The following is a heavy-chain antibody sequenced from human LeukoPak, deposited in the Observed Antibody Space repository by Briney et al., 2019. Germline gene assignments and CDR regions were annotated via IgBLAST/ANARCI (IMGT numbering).Heavy chain of an antibody. CDR2: IYHSGST. D-gene: IGHD3-22*01. CDR3: ARHTYYYDSSAPGYYYYGMDV. Sequence: SGTLSLTCAVSGGSISSSNWWSWVRQPPGKGLEWIGEIYHSGSTNHNPSLKSRVTISVDTSKNQFSLNLSSVTAADTAVYYCARHTYYYDSSAPGYYYYGMDVWGQGTTVTVSS. V-gene: IGHV4-4*02. CDR1: GGSISSSNW. J-gene: IGHJ6*02.